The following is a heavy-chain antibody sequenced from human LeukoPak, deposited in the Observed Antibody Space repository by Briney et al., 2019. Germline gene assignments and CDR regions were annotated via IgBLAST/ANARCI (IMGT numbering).Heavy chain of an antibody. Sequence: ASVKVSCNVSGYTLTELSMHWVRQAPGKGLEWMGGFDPEDGETIYAQKFQGRVTMTEDTSTDTAYMELSSLRSEDTAVYYCATALVVVAARTFDYWGQGTLVTVSS. CDR3: ATALVVVAARTFDY. D-gene: IGHD2-15*01. CDR1: GYTLTELS. CDR2: FDPEDGET. V-gene: IGHV1-24*01. J-gene: IGHJ4*02.